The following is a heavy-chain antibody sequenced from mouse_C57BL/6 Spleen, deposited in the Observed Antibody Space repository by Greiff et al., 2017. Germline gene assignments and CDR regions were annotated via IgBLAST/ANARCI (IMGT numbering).Heavy chain of an antibody. CDR3: ARTVVARSWYFDV. CDR2: IDPSDSYT. CDR1: GYTFTSSW. D-gene: IGHD1-1*01. J-gene: IGHJ1*03. Sequence: QVQLQQPGAELVRPGTSVKLSCKASGYTFTSSWMHWVKQRPGQGLEWIGVIDPSDSYTNYNQKFKGKATLTVDTSSSTAYMQLSSLTSEDSAVYYCARTVVARSWYFDVWGTGTTVTVSS. V-gene: IGHV1-59*01.